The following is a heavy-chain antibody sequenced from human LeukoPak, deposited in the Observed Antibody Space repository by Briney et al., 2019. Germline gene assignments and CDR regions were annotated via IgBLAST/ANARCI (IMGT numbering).Heavy chain of an antibody. D-gene: IGHD3-3*01. CDR1: GFTFSSYW. V-gene: IGHV3-74*01. Sequence: GGSLRLSCAASGFTFSSYWMHWVRQAPGKGLVWVSRINSDGSSTSYADSVRGRFSISRDNAKNTLYLQMNSLRAEDTAVYYCARDNDFWSDYYYYMDVWGKGTTVTVSS. CDR3: ARDNDFWSDYYYYMDV. J-gene: IGHJ6*03. CDR2: INSDGSST.